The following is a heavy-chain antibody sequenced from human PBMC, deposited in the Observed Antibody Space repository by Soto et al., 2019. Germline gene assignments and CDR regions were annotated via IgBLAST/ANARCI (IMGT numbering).Heavy chain of an antibody. CDR1: RGSVSSGGYS. V-gene: IGHV4-30-2*01. CDR3: TRGVLA. D-gene: IGHD2-8*01. CDR2: ISPSGSP. J-gene: IGHJ5*02. Sequence: QVQLQESGSRLVRPSQTLSLTCSVSRGSVSSGGYSWSWIRQAPGKGLEWIGFISPSGSPAYNPSLKRRVSISVETANNQISLELSSVTGADTAVYYCTRGVLAWGPGTLVTVSS.